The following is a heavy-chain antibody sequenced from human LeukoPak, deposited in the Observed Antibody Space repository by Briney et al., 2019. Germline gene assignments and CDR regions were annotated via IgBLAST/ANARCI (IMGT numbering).Heavy chain of an antibody. CDR1: GGSFSGYY. CDR3: ARVPWSGYYNWFDP. V-gene: IGHV4-34*01. Sequence: SETLSPTCAVYGGSFSGYYWSWIRQPPGKGLEWIGEINHSGSTNYNPSLKSRVTISVDTSKNQFSLKLSSVTAADTAVYYCARVPWSGYYNWFDPWGQGTLVTVSS. D-gene: IGHD3-3*01. J-gene: IGHJ5*02. CDR2: INHSGST.